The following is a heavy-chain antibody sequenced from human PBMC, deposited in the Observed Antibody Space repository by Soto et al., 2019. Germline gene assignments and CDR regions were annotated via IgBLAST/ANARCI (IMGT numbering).Heavy chain of an antibody. CDR2: IYYSGST. V-gene: IGHV4-31*03. Sequence: VQVQESGPGLVKPSQTLSLTCTVSGGSVSSGGYYWRWIRQHPGKGLEWIGYIYYSGSTYYNPSLTSRLTLTVDTSKNQFSLKLSSVTAADTAVYYCARSFGVAAADPFDHWGHGTLVTVSS. CDR3: ARSFGVAAADPFDH. D-gene: IGHD6-13*01. J-gene: IGHJ4*01. CDR1: GGSVSSGGYY.